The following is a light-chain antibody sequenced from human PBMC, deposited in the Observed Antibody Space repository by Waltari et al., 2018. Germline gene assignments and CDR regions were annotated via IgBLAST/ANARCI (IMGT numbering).Light chain of an antibody. V-gene: IGLV1-44*01. CDR2: RNS. CDR3: AAWDDSLTGSWV. Sequence: QSVLTQPPSASGTPGQRVTISCSGSNSNIGSNTVNWYQHFPGTAPKLLIYRNSQRPSGVPDRFSGSKSGTSASLAISGLQSEDDADYYCAAWDDSLTGSWVFGGGTQLTV. J-gene: IGLJ3*02. CDR1: NSNIGSNT.